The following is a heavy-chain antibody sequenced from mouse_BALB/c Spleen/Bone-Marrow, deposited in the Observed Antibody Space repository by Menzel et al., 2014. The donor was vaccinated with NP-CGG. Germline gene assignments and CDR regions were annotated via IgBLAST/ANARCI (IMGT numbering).Heavy chain of an antibody. CDR2: ISSGGSYT. Sequence: EVKVVESGGGLVKPGGSLKLSCAAYGFTFSSYAMSWVRQSPEKRLEWVAEISSGGSYTYYPDTVTGRFTISRDNAKNTLYLEMSSLRSEDTAMYYCAREGLRRRAAMDYWGQGTSVTVSS. J-gene: IGHJ4*01. V-gene: IGHV5-9-4*01. CDR3: AREGLRRRAAMDY. CDR1: GFTFSSYA. D-gene: IGHD2-4*01.